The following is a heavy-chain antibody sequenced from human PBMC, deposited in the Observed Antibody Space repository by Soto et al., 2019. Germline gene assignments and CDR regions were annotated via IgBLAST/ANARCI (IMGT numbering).Heavy chain of an antibody. CDR1: GYSFTSYW. V-gene: IGHV5-51*01. J-gene: IGHJ4*02. D-gene: IGHD2-2*01. CDR2: IYPGDPDT. Sequence: PGESLKISCKGSGYSFTSYWIGWVRQMPGKGLEWMGIIYPGDPDTRYSPSFQGQVTISADKSISTAYLQWSSLKASDTAMYYCARRSTQYCSSTSCSAHFDYWGQGTLVTVSS. CDR3: ARRSTQYCSSTSCSAHFDY.